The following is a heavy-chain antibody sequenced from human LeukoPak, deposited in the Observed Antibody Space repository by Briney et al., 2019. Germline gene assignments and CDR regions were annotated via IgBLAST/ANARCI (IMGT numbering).Heavy chain of an antibody. V-gene: IGHV3-9*03. D-gene: IGHD1-20*01. CDR2: ISWNSGSI. J-gene: IGHJ4*02. CDR3: AKDIGSELTGADY. CDR1: RFTFDDYA. Sequence: GGSLRLSCVASRFTFDDYAMHWVRQAPGKGLEGVSGISWNSGSIGYADSVKGRFTISRDNAKNSLYLQMNSLRAEDMALYYCAKDIGSELTGADYWGQGTLVTVSS.